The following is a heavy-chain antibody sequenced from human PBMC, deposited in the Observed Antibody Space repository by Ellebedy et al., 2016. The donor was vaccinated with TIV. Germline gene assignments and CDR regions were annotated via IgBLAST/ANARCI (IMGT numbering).Heavy chain of an antibody. J-gene: IGHJ4*02. Sequence: AASVKVSCKTSGYTFISYGVSWVRQDPGQWLEWIGWFNTYKGGADYAQKFQDRVTMTADTSTTTAYMELRSLRSDDTAVYYCARDQSNAGASDYWGQGTLVTVSS. CDR2: FNTYKGGA. V-gene: IGHV1-18*04. CDR1: GYTFISYG. CDR3: ARDQSNAGASDY. D-gene: IGHD1-26*01.